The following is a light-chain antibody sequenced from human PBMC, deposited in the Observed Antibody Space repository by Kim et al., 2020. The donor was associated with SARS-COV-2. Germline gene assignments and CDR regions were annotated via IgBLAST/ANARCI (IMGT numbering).Light chain of an antibody. J-gene: IGKJ4*01. CDR1: QSVSSSY. V-gene: IGKV3-20*01. CDR3: QQYGSSP. Sequence: EIVLTQSPGTLSLSPGERATLSCRASQSVSSSYLAWYQQKPGQAPRLLLSGASSRATGITDRFSGSGSGTDFTLTISRLEPEDFAVYYCQQYGSSPFGGGTKVDIK. CDR2: GAS.